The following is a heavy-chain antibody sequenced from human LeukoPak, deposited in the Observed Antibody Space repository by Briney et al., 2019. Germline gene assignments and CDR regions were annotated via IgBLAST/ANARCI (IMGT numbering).Heavy chain of an antibody. CDR3: AISSGWYEDAFDI. Sequence: GESLKISCNGSGYXLTSYWIRWVRQMPGKGLEWMGIIYPGDSDTRYSPSFQGQVTISADKSISTAYLQWSSLKASDTAMYYCAISSGWYEDAFDIWGKGQWSPSLQ. CDR1: GYXLTSYW. D-gene: IGHD6-19*01. J-gene: IGHJ3*02. V-gene: IGHV5-51*01. CDR2: IYPGDSDT.